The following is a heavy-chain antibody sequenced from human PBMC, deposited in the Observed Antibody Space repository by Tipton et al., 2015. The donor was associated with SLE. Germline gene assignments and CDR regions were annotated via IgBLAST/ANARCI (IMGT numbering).Heavy chain of an antibody. CDR2: INHSGST. CDR3: ARGISSGWWNY. V-gene: IGHV4-34*01. D-gene: IGHD6-19*01. CDR1: GGSFSGYY. J-gene: IGHJ4*02. Sequence: TLSLTCAVYGGSFSGYYGSWIRQPPGKGLGWIGEINHSGSTNYNPFLKGRVTISVDTYKNHFSLKLNSVTDADTAVYYGARGISSGWWNYWGQRNLVTVSS.